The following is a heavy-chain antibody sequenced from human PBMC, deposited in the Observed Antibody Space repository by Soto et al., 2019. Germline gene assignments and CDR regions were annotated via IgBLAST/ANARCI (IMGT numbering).Heavy chain of an antibody. CDR2: ISYDGSNK. CDR1: GFTFSSYA. D-gene: IGHD6-19*01. CDR3: AKDRDSSGWYLFGY. Sequence: PGGSLRLSCAASGFTFSSYAMHWVRQAPGKGLEWVAVISYDGSNKYYADSVKGRFTISRDNSKNTLYLQMNSLRSEDTAVYYCAKDRDSSGWYLFGYWGQGTLVTVSS. J-gene: IGHJ4*02. V-gene: IGHV3-30-3*01.